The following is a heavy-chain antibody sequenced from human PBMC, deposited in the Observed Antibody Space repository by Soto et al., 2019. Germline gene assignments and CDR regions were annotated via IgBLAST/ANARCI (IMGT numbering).Heavy chain of an antibody. CDR3: ARSTPPGYCTNGVCYIHYYYYMDV. Sequence: GASVKVSCKASGYTFTSYGISWVRQAPGQGLEWMGWISAYNGNTNYAQKLQGRVTMTTDTSTSTAYMELRSLRSDDTAVYYCARSTPPGYCTNGVCYIHYYYYMDVWGKGTTVTVSS. J-gene: IGHJ6*03. V-gene: IGHV1-18*01. CDR2: ISAYNGNT. D-gene: IGHD2-8*01. CDR1: GYTFTSYG.